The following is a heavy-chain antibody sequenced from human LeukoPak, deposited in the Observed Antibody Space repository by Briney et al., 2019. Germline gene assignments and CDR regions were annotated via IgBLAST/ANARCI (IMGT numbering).Heavy chain of an antibody. CDR2: INPSGGST. CDR1: GYTFTSYY. CDR3: ARERKIAAAGNDAFDI. D-gene: IGHD6-13*01. Sequence: ASVKVSCKASGYTFTSYYMHWVRQAPGQGLEWMGIINPSGGSTSYAQKFQGRVTMTRDTSTSTVYMELSSLRSEDTAVYYCARERKIAAAGNDAFDIWGQGTMVTVSS. J-gene: IGHJ3*02. V-gene: IGHV1-46*01.